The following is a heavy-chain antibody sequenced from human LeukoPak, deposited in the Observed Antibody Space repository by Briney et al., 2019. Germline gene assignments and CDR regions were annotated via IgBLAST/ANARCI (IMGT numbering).Heavy chain of an antibody. D-gene: IGHD2-21*01. Sequence: GASVKVSCKASGYTFTGYYMHWVRQAPGQGLEWMGWINPHSGGTNYAQKFQGRVTITSDTSTSTAYMELSRLRSDDTAVYYCARAQNCGGDCYLPYYYYYYMDVXGKGTTVTVS. CDR1: GYTFTGYY. J-gene: IGHJ6*03. CDR3: ARAQNCGGDCYLPYYYYYYMDV. V-gene: IGHV1-2*02. CDR2: INPHSGGT.